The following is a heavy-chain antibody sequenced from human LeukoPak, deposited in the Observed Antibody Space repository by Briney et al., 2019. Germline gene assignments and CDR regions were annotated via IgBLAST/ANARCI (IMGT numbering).Heavy chain of an antibody. Sequence: ASVKVSCKASGYTFTGYYMHWVRQAPGQGLEWMGWINPNSGGRNYAQKFQGRGTMTRDTSISTAYMELRSLRSDDTAVYYCARDGDDVLRYFAWLASYYYYMDVWGKGTTVAVSS. CDR2: INPNSGGR. CDR1: GYTFTGYY. CDR3: ARDGDDVLRYFAWLASYYYYMDV. D-gene: IGHD3-9*01. V-gene: IGHV1-2*02. J-gene: IGHJ6*03.